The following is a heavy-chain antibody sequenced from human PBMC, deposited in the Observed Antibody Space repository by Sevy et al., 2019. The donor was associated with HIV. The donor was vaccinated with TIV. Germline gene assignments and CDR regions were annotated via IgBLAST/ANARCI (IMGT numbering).Heavy chain of an antibody. D-gene: IGHD5-18*01. CDR2: ISSGGTIT. Sequence: GGSLRLSCVVSTFTFSDYYMTWIRQAPGKGLEWISHISSGGTITSHADSVKGRFTISRDNAKNSLYLQKNSLRAEDTAVYYCARVRYNYGSYYFDYWGQGTLVTVSS. J-gene: IGHJ4*02. V-gene: IGHV3-11*01. CDR3: ARVRYNYGSYYFDY. CDR1: TFTFSDYY.